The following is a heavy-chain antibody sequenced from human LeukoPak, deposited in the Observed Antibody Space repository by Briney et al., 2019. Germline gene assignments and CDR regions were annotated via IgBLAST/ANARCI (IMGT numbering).Heavy chain of an antibody. CDR3: ARGAVRIAAAERGNWFDP. J-gene: IGHJ5*02. V-gene: IGHV1-2*02. CDR2: INPNSGGT. CDR1: GYTFTGYY. D-gene: IGHD6-13*01. Sequence: ASVKVSCKASGYTFTGYYMHRVRQAPGQGLEWMGWINPNSGGTNYAQKFQGRVTMTRDTSTSTAYMELSRLRSDDTAVYYCARGAVRIAAAERGNWFDPWGQGTLVTVSS.